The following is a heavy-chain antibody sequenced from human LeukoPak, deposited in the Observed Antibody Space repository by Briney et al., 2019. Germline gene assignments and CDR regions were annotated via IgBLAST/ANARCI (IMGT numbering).Heavy chain of an antibody. CDR1: GGSVSSYY. J-gene: IGHJ3*02. CDR3: ARGHCSSTSCYPSNAFDI. Sequence: SETLSLTCTVSGGSVSSYYWSWIRQPPGKGLEWIGYIYYSGSTNYNPSLKSRVTISVDTSKNQFSLKLSSVTAADTAVYYCARGHCSSTSCYPSNAFDIWGQGTMVTVSS. D-gene: IGHD2-2*01. CDR2: IYYSGST. V-gene: IGHV4-59*02.